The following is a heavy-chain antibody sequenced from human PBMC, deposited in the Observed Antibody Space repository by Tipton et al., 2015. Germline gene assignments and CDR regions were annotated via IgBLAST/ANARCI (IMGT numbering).Heavy chain of an antibody. CDR3: AKGGPLHCSSTSCPWDY. D-gene: IGHD2-2*01. Sequence: SLRLSCAASGFTFTSSPMSWVRQAPGKGLEWVSAISGSGGSTYYADSVKGRFTISRDNSKNTLYLQMNSLRAEDTAVYYCAKGGPLHCSSTSCPWDYWGQGTLVTVSS. CDR1: GFTFTSSP. V-gene: IGHV3-23*01. J-gene: IGHJ4*02. CDR2: ISGSGGST.